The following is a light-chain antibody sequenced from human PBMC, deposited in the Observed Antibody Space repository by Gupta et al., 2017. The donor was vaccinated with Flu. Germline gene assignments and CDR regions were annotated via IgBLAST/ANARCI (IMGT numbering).Light chain of an antibody. CDR3: QSADSSGTYV. V-gene: IGLV3-25*02. CDR2: KDS. Sequence: SYELTQPPSVSVSPGQTARLTCSGDALPKQYAYWYQQKPGPAPVLVIYKDSERPAGIPERFSGSSSGTTVTLTISGDQAEDEADYYCQSADSSGTYVFGTGTKVTVL. J-gene: IGLJ1*01. CDR1: ALPKQY.